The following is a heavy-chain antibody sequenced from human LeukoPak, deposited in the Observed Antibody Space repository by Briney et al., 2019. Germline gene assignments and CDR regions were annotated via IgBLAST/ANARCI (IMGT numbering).Heavy chain of an antibody. V-gene: IGHV4-39*02. J-gene: IGHJ5*02. CDR3: VSNSSSSPWFDP. CDR2: VYYTGGT. Sequence: SETLSLTCTVSGGSISSYTNYWGWIRQPPGKGLEWIATVYYTGGTYCNPSLKSRVTISIDTSRNHFSLKLTSVIAADTAMYYCVSNSSSSPWFDPWGQGTLVTVSS. D-gene: IGHD6-6*01. CDR1: GGSISSYTNY.